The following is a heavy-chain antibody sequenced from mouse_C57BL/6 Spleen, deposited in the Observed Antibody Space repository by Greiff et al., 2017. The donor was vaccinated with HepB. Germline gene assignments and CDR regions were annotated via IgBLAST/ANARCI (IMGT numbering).Heavy chain of an antibody. CDR3: ARPVYYGSSLYFDY. J-gene: IGHJ2*01. CDR1: GFTFSDYG. CDR2: ISSGSSTI. V-gene: IGHV5-17*01. D-gene: IGHD1-1*01. Sequence: EVHLVESGGGLVKPGGSLKLSCAASGFTFSDYGMHWVRQAPEKGLEWVAYISSGSSTIYYADTVKGRFTISRDNAKNTLFLQMTSLRSEDTAMYYCARPVYYGSSLYFDYWGQGTTLTVSS.